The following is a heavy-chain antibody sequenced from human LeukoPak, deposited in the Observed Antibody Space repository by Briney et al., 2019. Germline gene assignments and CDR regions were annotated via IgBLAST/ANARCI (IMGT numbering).Heavy chain of an antibody. CDR1: GYTFTSYD. CDR3: ARDSIKGVRFLGY. J-gene: IGHJ4*02. CDR2: IRVYNGNT. V-gene: IGHV1-18*01. D-gene: IGHD3-3*01. Sequence: GASVKVSCKASGYTFTSYDISWVRQAPGQGLEWMGWIRVYNGNTNYEQKFQGRVTMTTETSSSTVYMELRTLRSDNTAVYYCARDSIKGVRFLGYWGQGTLVTVSS.